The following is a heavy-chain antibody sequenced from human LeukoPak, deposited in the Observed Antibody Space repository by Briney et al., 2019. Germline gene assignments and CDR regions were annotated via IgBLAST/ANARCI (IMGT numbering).Heavy chain of an antibody. CDR1: GGTFSSYA. CDR3: ASSVIVVVTKLNYYYYGMDV. Sequence: GASVKVSCKASGGTFSSYAISWVRQAPGQGLEWMGGIIPIFGTANYAQKFQGRVTITADESTSTAYMELSSLRSEDTAVYYCASSVIVVVTKLNYYYYGMDVRGQGTTVTVSS. D-gene: IGHD3-22*01. J-gene: IGHJ6*02. CDR2: IIPIFGTA. V-gene: IGHV1-69*13.